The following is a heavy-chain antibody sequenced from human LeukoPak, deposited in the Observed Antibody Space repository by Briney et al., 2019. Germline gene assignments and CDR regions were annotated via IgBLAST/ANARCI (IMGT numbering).Heavy chain of an antibody. D-gene: IGHD3-16*01. CDR1: GFTFSSYA. CDR3: ARGGPFTAPDY. CDR2: ISSNGGST. Sequence: HPGGSLRLSCAASGFTFSSYAMHWVRQAPGKGLEYVSAISSNGGSTYYANSVKGRFTISRDNSKNTLYLQMGSLRAEDMAVYYCARGGPFTAPDYWGQGTLVTVSS. J-gene: IGHJ4*02. V-gene: IGHV3-64*01.